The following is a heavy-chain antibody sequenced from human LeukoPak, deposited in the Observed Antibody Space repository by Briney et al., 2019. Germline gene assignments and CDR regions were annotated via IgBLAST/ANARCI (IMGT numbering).Heavy chain of an antibody. D-gene: IGHD7-27*01. CDR2: ISHYGST. V-gene: IGHV4-34*01. CDR3: ARRPNWESRRAFDI. Sequence: SETLSLTCGGYSGSFSGYYWSWIRQSPGKGLEWIGEISHYGSTNYKPSLKSRVTIPLDMSKTQFSLNLTSVTAADTGVYYCARRPNWESRRAFDIWGQGTMVTVSS. J-gene: IGHJ3*02. CDR1: SGSFSGYY.